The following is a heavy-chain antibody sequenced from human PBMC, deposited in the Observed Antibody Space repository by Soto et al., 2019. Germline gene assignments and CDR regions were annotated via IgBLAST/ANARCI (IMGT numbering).Heavy chain of an antibody. Sequence: RASVKVSCKASGYTFTGYYMHWVRQAPGQGLEWMGWINPNSGGTNYAQKFQGWVTMTRDTSISTAYMELSRLRSDDTAVYYCARDLSSSGWYGAGSYFDYWGQGTLVTVSS. D-gene: IGHD6-19*01. J-gene: IGHJ4*02. V-gene: IGHV1-2*04. CDR1: GYTFTGYY. CDR2: INPNSGGT. CDR3: ARDLSSSGWYGAGSYFDY.